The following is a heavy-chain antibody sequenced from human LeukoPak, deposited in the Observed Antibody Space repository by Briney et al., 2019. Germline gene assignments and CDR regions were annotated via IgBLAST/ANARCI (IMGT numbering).Heavy chain of an antibody. CDR1: GSTLSISA. CDR2: ISESGGST. Sequence: GGSLRLSCAASGSTLSISAMSWVRQAPGKGLEWVSGISESGGSTYYADSVKGRFTISRDNSKNTLYLQMNSLRAEDTALYYCAKDHWDESSGYYSSDYWGQGTLVTVSS. D-gene: IGHD3-22*01. J-gene: IGHJ4*02. V-gene: IGHV3-23*01. CDR3: AKDHWDESSGYYSSDY.